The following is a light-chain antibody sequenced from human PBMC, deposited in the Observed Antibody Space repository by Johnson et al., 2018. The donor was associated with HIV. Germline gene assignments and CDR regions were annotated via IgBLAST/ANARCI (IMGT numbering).Light chain of an antibody. V-gene: IGLV1-51*01. CDR3: GTWDSSLGAFV. Sequence: QAVLTQPPSVSAAPGQKVTISCSGSSSNIGNNYVSWYQQLPGTAPKLLIYDNTNRPSGIPDRFSGSKSGTSATLGITGLQTGDEADYYCGTWDSSLGAFVFGNGTKFTVL. CDR1: SSNIGNNY. CDR2: DNT. J-gene: IGLJ1*01.